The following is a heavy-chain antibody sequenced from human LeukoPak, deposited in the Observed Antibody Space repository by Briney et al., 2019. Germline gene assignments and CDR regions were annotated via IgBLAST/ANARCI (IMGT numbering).Heavy chain of an antibody. CDR1: GYTFTSYD. D-gene: IGHD3-16*01. V-gene: IGHV1-8*03. CDR3: AREGDSDAFDI. J-gene: IGHJ3*02. CDR2: MNPNSGNT. Sequence: ASVKVSCKASGYTFTSYDINWVRQATGQGLEWMGWMNPNSGNTGYAQKFQGRVTITRNTSISTAYMELSSLRSDATAVYYCAREGDSDAFDIWGQGTMVTVSS.